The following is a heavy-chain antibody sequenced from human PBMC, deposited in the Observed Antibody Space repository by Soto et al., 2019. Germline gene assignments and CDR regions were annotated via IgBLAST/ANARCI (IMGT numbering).Heavy chain of an antibody. J-gene: IGHJ6*02. D-gene: IGHD6-6*01. CDR3: ARDRSRYGMDV. V-gene: IGHV3-48*02. CDR2: ISSSSSTI. CDR1: GFTFSSYS. Sequence: GGSLRLSCAASGFTFSSYSMNWVRQAPGKGLEWVSYISSSSSTIYYADSVKGRFTISRDNAKNSLYLQMNRLRDEDTAVFYCARDRSRYGMDVWGQGTTVTVSS.